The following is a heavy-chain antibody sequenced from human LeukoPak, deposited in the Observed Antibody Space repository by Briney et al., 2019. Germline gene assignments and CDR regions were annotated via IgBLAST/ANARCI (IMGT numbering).Heavy chain of an antibody. CDR2: IYYSGST. CDR1: GASISSNDYY. Sequence: RPSETLSLTCTVSGASISSNDYYWGWLRQPPGKGLEWIGSIYYSGSTYYNPSLQSRVTISVDTSKNQFSLKLTSVTAADTAVYYCARRGRGSWVGGFLDYWGQGTLVTVSS. D-gene: IGHD6-13*01. CDR3: ARRGRGSWVGGFLDY. V-gene: IGHV4-39*01. J-gene: IGHJ4*02.